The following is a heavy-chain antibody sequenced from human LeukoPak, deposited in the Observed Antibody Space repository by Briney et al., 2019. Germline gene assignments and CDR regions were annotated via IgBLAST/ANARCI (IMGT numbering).Heavy chain of an antibody. CDR1: GFTFSSHW. V-gene: IGHV3-7*01. D-gene: IGHD1-26*01. CDR2: INQDGSVK. Sequence: PGGSLRLSCAASGFTFSSHWMSWIRQAQGKGLGWVAKINQDGSVKYYVDSVKGGVTISRDNAKNSLYLQINSLRAEDSAVYYCAREGDYTWSFLIWGQGTMVTVSS. CDR3: AREGDYTWSFLI. J-gene: IGHJ3*02.